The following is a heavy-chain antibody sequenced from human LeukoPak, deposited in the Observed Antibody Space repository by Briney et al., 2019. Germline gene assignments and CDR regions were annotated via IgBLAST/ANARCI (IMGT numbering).Heavy chain of an antibody. J-gene: IGHJ6*03. CDR3: ARETRTRYCSGGSCDPTRYYYSYYYMDV. Sequence: SETLSLTCTVSGGSISSNSYYWGWIRQPPGKGLEWIGSIYYSGSTYYNPSLKSRVTISVDTSKNQFSLKLSSVTAADTAVYYCARETRTRYCSGGSCDPTRYYYSYYYMDVWGKGTTVTVSS. V-gene: IGHV4-39*07. D-gene: IGHD2-15*01. CDR1: GGSISSNSYY. CDR2: IYYSGST.